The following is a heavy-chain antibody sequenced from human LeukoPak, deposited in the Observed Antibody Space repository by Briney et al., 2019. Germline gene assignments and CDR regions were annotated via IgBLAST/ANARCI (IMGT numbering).Heavy chain of an antibody. CDR3: ACPGYSSSWYGAGLDY. J-gene: IGHJ4*02. CDR1: GGSISSSSYY. Sequence: SETLSLTCTVSGGSISSSSYYWGWIRQPPGKGLEWIGSIYYSGSTYYNPSLKSRVTISVDTSKNQFSLKLSSVTAADTAVYYCACPGYSSSWYGAGLDYWGQGTLVTVSS. CDR2: IYYSGST. D-gene: IGHD6-13*01. V-gene: IGHV4-39*01.